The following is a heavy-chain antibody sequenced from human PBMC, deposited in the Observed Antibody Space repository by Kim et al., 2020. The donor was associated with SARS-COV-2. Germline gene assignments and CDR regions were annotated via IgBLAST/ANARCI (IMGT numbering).Heavy chain of an antibody. CDR3: ASNRNDYGSGSCIVDY. V-gene: IGHV3-30*03. CDR1: GFTFSNYG. Sequence: GGSLRLSCAASGFTFSNYGMHWVRQAPGKGLEWVALISYDGSNKDYGDSVKGRFTISRDNSKSTLYLEMNSLRAEDTAVFYCASNRNDYGSGSCIVDYWG. CDR2: ISYDGSNK. D-gene: IGHD3-10*01. J-gene: IGHJ4*01.